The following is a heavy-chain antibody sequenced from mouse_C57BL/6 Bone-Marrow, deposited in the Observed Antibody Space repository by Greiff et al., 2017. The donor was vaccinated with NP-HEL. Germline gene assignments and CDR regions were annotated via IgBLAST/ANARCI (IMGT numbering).Heavy chain of an antibody. J-gene: IGHJ3*01. Sequence: EVMLVESGGGLVQPKGSLKLSCAASGFSFNTYAMNWVRQAPGKGLEWVARIRSKSNNYATYYADSVKDRFTISRDDSESMLYLQMNNLKTEDTAMYYCVRHEGGVFAYWGQGTLVTVSA. CDR2: IRSKSNNYAT. CDR3: VRHEGGVFAY. CDR1: GFSFNTYA. V-gene: IGHV10-1*01.